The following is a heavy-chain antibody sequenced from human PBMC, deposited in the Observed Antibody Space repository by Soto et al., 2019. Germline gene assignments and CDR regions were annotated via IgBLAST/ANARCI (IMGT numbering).Heavy chain of an antibody. V-gene: IGHV3-23*01. D-gene: IGHD1-1*01. CDR1: GFTISSNA. CDR2: ISDRGDTT. CDR3: AKDKPGATSFDY. Sequence: GGSLRLSCAASGFTISSNAMYWVRQAPGKGLEWVSGISDRGDTTHYADSVKGRFTISRDTSKNTLYLQLNALRADDTAVYYCAKDKPGATSFDYWGQGTLVTVSS. J-gene: IGHJ4*02.